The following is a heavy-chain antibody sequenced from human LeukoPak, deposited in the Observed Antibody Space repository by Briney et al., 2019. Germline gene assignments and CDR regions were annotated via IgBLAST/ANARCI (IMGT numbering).Heavy chain of an antibody. Sequence: SETLSLTCTVSGGSISSGGYYWSWIRQHPGKGLEWIGYIYYSGGTYYNPSLKSRVTISVDTSKNQFSLKLSSVTAADTAVYYCARGIQLWPYFDYWGQGTLVTVSS. J-gene: IGHJ4*02. CDR3: ARGIQLWPYFDY. CDR1: GGSISSGGYY. CDR2: IYYSGGT. V-gene: IGHV4-31*03. D-gene: IGHD5-18*01.